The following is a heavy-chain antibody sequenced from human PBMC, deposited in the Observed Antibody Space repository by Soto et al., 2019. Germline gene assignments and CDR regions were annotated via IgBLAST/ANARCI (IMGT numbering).Heavy chain of an antibody. CDR1: GFTFSSYA. CDR3: AKPAAGTSYYYYYGMDV. Sequence: GGSLRLSCAASGFTFSSYAMSWVRQAPGKGLEWVSAISGSGGSTYYADSVKGRFTISRDNSKNTLYLQMNSLRAEDTAVYYCAKPAAGTSYYYYYGMDVWGQGTTVTVSS. CDR2: ISGSGGST. V-gene: IGHV3-23*01. D-gene: IGHD6-13*01. J-gene: IGHJ6*02.